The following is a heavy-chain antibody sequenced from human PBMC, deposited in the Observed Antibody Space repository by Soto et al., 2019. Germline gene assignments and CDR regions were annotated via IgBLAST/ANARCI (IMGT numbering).Heavy chain of an antibody. CDR2: IGYNGNT. CDR1: GGSVTTAGYF. Sequence: SETLSLTCTVSGGSVTTAGYFWSWIRQPPGKGLEWIGYIGYNGNTNYNPSLKSRVAISVDTSKNQFSLKLSSVTAADTAVYYCARDLFFSGVEVWGQGTTVTGSS. D-gene: IGHD3-3*01. CDR3: ARDLFFSGVEV. J-gene: IGHJ6*02. V-gene: IGHV4-61*08.